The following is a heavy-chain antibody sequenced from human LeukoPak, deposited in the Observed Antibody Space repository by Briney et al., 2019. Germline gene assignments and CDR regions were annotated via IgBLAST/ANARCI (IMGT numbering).Heavy chain of an antibody. D-gene: IGHD2-2*01. Sequence: SETLSLTCAVSGYSISSGYYWGWIRQPPGKGLEWIGSIYHSGSTYYNPSLKSRVTISVDTSKNQFSLKLSSVTAADTAVYYCARRRIVVVPAAIRGWFDPWGQGTLVTVSS. CDR3: ARRRIVVVPAAIRGWFDP. CDR1: GYSISSGYY. CDR2: IYHSGST. V-gene: IGHV4-38-2*01. J-gene: IGHJ5*02.